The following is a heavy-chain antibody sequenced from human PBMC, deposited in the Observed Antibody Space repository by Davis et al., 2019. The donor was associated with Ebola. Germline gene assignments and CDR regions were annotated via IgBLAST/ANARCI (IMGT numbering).Heavy chain of an antibody. Sequence: SLKISCAASGFTFDDYAMHWVRQAPGKGLEWVSGISWNSGSIGYADSVKGRFTISRDNAKNSLYLQMNSLRAEDTALYYCARDYGIAARRDWFDPWGQGTLVTVSS. V-gene: IGHV3-9*01. D-gene: IGHD6-6*01. CDR3: ARDYGIAARRDWFDP. CDR2: ISWNSGSI. CDR1: GFTFDDYA. J-gene: IGHJ5*02.